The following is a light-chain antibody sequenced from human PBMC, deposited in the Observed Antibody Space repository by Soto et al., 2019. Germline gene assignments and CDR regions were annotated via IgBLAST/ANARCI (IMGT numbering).Light chain of an antibody. CDR1: QRISSSY. Sequence: EIVLTQSPGTLSLSPGERATLSCRASQRISSSYLAWYQQKAGQAPRLLIYGASNRATGIPDRFSGSGSGTAFTLAISSLEPEDFAVYYCQQYVSSPYTFGQGTKLEIK. CDR2: GAS. CDR3: QQYVSSPYT. V-gene: IGKV3-20*01. J-gene: IGKJ2*01.